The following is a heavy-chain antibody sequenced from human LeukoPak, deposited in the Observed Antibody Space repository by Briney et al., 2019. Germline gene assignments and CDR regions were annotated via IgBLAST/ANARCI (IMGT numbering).Heavy chain of an antibody. V-gene: IGHV3-23*01. J-gene: IGHJ4*02. CDR3: ARGTGCDSWYIVY. D-gene: IGHD6-13*01. CDR1: GFAFSSYA. CDR2: ISRRDDYT. Sequence: GGSLRLSCAASGFAFSSYAMSWVRQPPGKGLEWVSVISRRDDYTYYADSVKGRFTISRDNSNNTLYLQMNSLRDEDTAVYYCARGTGCDSWYIVYWGQGTLVSVSS.